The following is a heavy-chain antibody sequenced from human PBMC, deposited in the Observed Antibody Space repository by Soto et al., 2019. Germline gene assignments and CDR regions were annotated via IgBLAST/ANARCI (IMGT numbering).Heavy chain of an antibody. V-gene: IGHV4-4*02. D-gene: IGHD3-10*02. J-gene: IGHJ6*02. CDR3: ASVRGGYYYAMDV. CDR2: IYHSGST. CDR1: GGSISSSNW. Sequence: QVQLQESGPGLVKPSGTLSLTCAVSGGSISSSNWWSWVRQPPGKGLEWIGEIYHSGSTNYNPSQTSRGTISVDKSKNQFSLKLSSVTAADTAVYYCASVRGGYYYAMDVWGQGTTVTVSS.